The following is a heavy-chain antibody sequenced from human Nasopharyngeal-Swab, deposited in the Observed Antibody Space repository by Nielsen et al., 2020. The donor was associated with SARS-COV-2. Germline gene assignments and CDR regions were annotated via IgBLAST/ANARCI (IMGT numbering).Heavy chain of an antibody. CDR2: INHSGST. J-gene: IGHJ5*02. V-gene: IGHV4-34*01. D-gene: IGHD3-3*01. CDR3: ARGLEKQITIFEVVTAYNWFDP. Sequence: WIRQPPGKGLEWIGEINHSGSTNYNPSLKSRVTISVDTSKNQFSLKLSSVTAADTAIYYCARGLEKQITIFEVVTAYNWFDPWGQGTLVTVSS.